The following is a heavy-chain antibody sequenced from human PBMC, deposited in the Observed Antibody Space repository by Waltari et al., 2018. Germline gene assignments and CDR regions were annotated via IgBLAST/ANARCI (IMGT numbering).Heavy chain of an antibody. CDR1: GGSISSGDYY. CDR2: IYYSGST. V-gene: IGHV4-30-4*08. Sequence: QVQLQESGPGLVKPSQTLSLTXTVSGGSISSGDYYWSWIRQXPGKGLEWIGNIYYSGSTYYNPSXRSRVTISVDTSKNQFSLKLSSVTAADTAVYYCARAGSQGIYGXYGVLWYFDLWGRGTLXXXSS. D-gene: IGHD4-17*01. CDR3: ARAGSQGIYGXYGVLWYFDL. J-gene: IGHJ2*01.